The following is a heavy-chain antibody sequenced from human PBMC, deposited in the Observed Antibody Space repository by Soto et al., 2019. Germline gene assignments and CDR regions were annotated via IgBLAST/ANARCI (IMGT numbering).Heavy chain of an antibody. J-gene: IGHJ4*02. CDR3: ARDEGYSGSYYIDY. D-gene: IGHD1-26*01. CDR2: IWYDGSNK. V-gene: IGHV3-33*01. Sequence: GGSLRLSCAASGFTFSSYGMHWVRQAPGKGLEWVAVIWYDGSNKYYADSVKGRFTISRDNSKNTLYLQMNSLRAEDTAVYYCARDEGYSGSYYIDYWGQGTLVTVSS. CDR1: GFTFSSYG.